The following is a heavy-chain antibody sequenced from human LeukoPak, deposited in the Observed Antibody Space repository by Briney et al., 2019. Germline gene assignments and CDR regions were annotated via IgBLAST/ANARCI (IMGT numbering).Heavy chain of an antibody. CDR2: IYYSGST. Sequence: SETLSLTCTVSGGSISSYYWSWIRQPPGKGLEWIGYIYYSGSTYYNPSLKSRVTISVDTSKNQFSLKLSSVTAADTAVYYCAREELTGYDILTPDYWGQGTLVTVSS. CDR3: AREELTGYDILTPDY. CDR1: GGSISSYY. J-gene: IGHJ4*02. V-gene: IGHV4-59*12. D-gene: IGHD3-9*01.